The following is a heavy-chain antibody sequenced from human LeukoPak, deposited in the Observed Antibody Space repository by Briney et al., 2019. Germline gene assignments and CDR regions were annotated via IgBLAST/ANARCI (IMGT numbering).Heavy chain of an antibody. CDR1: GFTFDDYA. CDR2: ISNDGSNK. Sequence: PGGSLRLSCAASGFTFDDYAMHWVRQAPGKGLEWVAVISNDGSNKYYPDSVKGRFTISRDNSKNTLYLQMNILRAEDTALYYCAKDRYYGSGSYYHGIDYWGQGTLVTVSS. V-gene: IGHV3-30*18. J-gene: IGHJ4*02. D-gene: IGHD3-10*01. CDR3: AKDRYYGSGSYYHGIDY.